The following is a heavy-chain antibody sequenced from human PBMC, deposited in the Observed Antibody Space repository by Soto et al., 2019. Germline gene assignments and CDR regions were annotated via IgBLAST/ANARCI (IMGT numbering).Heavy chain of an antibody. Sequence: HVQVVQSGAEVKKLGSSVKVSCKASGGSFSNYGFSWVRQAPGQGLEWMGGIIPIFGTPHYAQKFRDRVTITADESTSTVYMEVRSLTSEDTAVYYCARGDATKIVVTTYYGLDVWGQGTTVTVSS. CDR2: IIPIFGTP. CDR3: ARGDATKIVVTTYYGLDV. D-gene: IGHD3-22*01. V-gene: IGHV1-69*12. CDR1: GGSFSNYG. J-gene: IGHJ6*02.